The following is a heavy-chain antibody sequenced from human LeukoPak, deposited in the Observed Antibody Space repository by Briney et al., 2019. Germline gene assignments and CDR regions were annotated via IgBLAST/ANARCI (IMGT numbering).Heavy chain of an antibody. CDR2: ISGSGGST. D-gene: IGHD4-17*01. Sequence: PGGSLRLSCAASGFTFSTYAMSWVRQAPGKGLEWVSAISGSGGSTYYADSVKGRFTISRDNSKNTLSLQINNLRAEDTALYYCARDSSVPYGITDWGQGTLVTVSS. CDR1: GFTFSTYA. V-gene: IGHV3-23*01. CDR3: ARDSSVPYGITD. J-gene: IGHJ4*02.